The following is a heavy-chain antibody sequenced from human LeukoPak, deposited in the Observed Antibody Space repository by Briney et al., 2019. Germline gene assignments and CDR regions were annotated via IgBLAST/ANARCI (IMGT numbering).Heavy chain of an antibody. CDR2: IIPIFGTA. CDR3: ATGISYDSSGYPGY. CDR1: GATLTAFP. J-gene: IGHJ4*02. Sequence: GASVKVSCKASGATLTAFPSTGLRRPPGQGLEWMGGIIPIFGTANYAQKFQGRVTMTEDTSTDTAYMELSSLRSEDTAVYYCATGISYDSSGYPGYWGQGTLVTVSS. V-gene: IGHV1-69*06. D-gene: IGHD3-22*01.